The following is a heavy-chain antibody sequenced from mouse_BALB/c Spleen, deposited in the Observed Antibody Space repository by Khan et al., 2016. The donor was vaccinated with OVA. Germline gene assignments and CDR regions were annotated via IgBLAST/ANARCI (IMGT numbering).Heavy chain of an antibody. CDR2: IAPANGNT. D-gene: IGHD2-3*01. CDR3: AHPSYDPRFFEV. J-gene: IGHJ1*01. CDR1: GFNIKDTY. V-gene: IGHV14-3*02. Sequence: VQLKESGAELVKPGASVRLSCTASGFNIKDTYIHWVKQRPEQGLEWIGRIAPANGNTKYDPKFQDKATITSDTSSNTSYLQLSSLTSEDTAVYCCAHPSYDPRFFEVRGAGTTVTVSS.